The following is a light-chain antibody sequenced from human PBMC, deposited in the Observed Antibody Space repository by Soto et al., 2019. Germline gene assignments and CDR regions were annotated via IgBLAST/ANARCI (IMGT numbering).Light chain of an antibody. V-gene: IGKV3-20*01. Sequence: EIVLTQSPGTLSLSPGERATLSCRASQSVSSNFLAWYQEKLGQAPRLLIYGASKRATGIPDRFSGSGSGIDFTLTIGRLEPEDCRVYYCRQYGAALGFPVGGGTKVDI. CDR2: GAS. J-gene: IGKJ4*01. CDR3: RQYGAALGFP. CDR1: QSVSSNF.